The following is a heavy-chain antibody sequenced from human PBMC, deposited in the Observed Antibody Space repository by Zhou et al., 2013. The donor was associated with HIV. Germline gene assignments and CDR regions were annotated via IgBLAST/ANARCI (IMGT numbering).Heavy chain of an antibody. V-gene: IGHV1-69*05. Sequence: QVRLVQSGAEVRKPGSSVKVSCKAPGGTFTNYAVTWVRQAPGQGLEWMGGVIPSFGTVNYAQKFQDRVTMTRDRSMSTAYMELSRLRSEDSAIYYCASHLQTSAYYYGSGVSGRRPPSLDYWGQGTLVHRLL. CDR2: VIPSFGTV. CDR3: ASHLQTSAYYYGSGVSGRRPPSLDY. D-gene: IGHD3-10*01. J-gene: IGHJ4*02. CDR1: GGTFTNYA.